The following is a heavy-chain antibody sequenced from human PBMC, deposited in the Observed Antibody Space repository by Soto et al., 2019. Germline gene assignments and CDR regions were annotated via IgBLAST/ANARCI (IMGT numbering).Heavy chain of an antibody. CDR3: ARSLTEGYCTITGCYTRPLYGMDV. Sequence: PRASVKVSCKASGYTFSGYYIHWLRQAPGQGLEWMGWINPNSGGTNYAQKFQGRVTVTRDTPTSTAYMELSRLTSDDTAVYYCARSLTEGYCTITGCYTRPLYGMDVWGQGTTVTVSS. J-gene: IGHJ6*02. D-gene: IGHD2-2*02. CDR1: GYTFSGYY. V-gene: IGHV1-2*02. CDR2: INPNSGGT.